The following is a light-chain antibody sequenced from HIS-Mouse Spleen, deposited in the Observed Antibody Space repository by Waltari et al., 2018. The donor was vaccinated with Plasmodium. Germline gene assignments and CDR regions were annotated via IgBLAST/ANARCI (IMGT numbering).Light chain of an antibody. Sequence: YELTQPPSVSVSPGPTARTTCPGDALPKKSAYWFQQKAGQAPVLVIYEDSKRPYGIPERFSGSSAGTMATLTISGAQVEDEADYYCYSTDSSGNHRVFGGGTKLTVL. CDR2: EDS. CDR3: YSTDSSGNHRV. CDR1: ALPKKS. J-gene: IGLJ3*02. V-gene: IGLV3-10*01.